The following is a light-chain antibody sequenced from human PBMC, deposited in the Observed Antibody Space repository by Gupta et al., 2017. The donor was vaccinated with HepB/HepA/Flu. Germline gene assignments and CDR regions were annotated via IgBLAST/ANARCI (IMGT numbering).Light chain of an antibody. J-gene: IGKJ4*01. CDR3: HQVQSYPLT. Sequence: DIQLTPSPSFLSASVGDRVSITCRASQGISSYLVWYQQKPGKAPKLLISAASTLQSGVPTRFSGSGSGAEFTLTVSSLQPEDCATYYWHQVQSYPLTFGAGTKVEIK. V-gene: IGKV1-9*01. CDR1: QGISSY. CDR2: AAS.